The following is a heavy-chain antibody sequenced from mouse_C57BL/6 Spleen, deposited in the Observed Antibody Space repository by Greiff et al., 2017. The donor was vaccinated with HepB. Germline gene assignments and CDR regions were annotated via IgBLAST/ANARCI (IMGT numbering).Heavy chain of an antibody. CDR3: ARKASGSSSYAMDY. V-gene: IGHV1-50*01. Sequence: QVQLKESGAELVKPGASVKLSCKASGYTFTSYWMQWVKQRPGQGLEWIGEIDPSDSYTNYNQKFKGKATLTVDTSSSTAYMQLSSLTSEDSAVYYCARKASGSSSYAMDYWGQGTSVTVSS. CDR1: GYTFTSYW. J-gene: IGHJ4*01. CDR2: IDPSDSYT. D-gene: IGHD1-1*01.